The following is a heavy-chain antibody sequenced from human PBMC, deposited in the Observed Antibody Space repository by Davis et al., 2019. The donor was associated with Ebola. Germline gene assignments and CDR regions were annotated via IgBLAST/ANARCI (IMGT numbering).Heavy chain of an antibody. D-gene: IGHD4-11*01. CDR2: INPNSGGT. J-gene: IGHJ6*03. V-gene: IGHV1-2*02. CDR1: GYTFTGYY. Sequence: ASVKVSCKASGYTFTGYYMHWVRQAPGQGLEWMGWINPNSGGTNYAQKFQGRVTMTRDTSISTAYMELSRLRSDDTAVYYCARISTVTTTLDYYYYMDVWGKGTTVTVSS. CDR3: ARISTVTTTLDYYYYMDV.